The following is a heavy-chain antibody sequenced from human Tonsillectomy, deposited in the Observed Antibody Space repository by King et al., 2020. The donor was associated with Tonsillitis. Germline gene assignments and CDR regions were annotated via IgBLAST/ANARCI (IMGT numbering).Heavy chain of an antibody. Sequence: QLVQSGAEVKKPGASVKVSCKSSGYTFTTYGITWVRQAPGQGLEWMGWISTYNGNTNYAQRRQGRVTMTTDTSTSTAYMELRSLRFDDTAVYYCTRDYQYYYDSTGYYVFDYWGQGTLVTVSS. J-gene: IGHJ4*02. V-gene: IGHV1-18*01. D-gene: IGHD3-22*01. CDR1: GYTFTTYG. CDR2: ISTYNGNT. CDR3: TRDYQYYYDSTGYYVFDY.